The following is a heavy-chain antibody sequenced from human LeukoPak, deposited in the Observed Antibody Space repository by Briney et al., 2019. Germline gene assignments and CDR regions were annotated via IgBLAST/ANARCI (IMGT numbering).Heavy chain of an antibody. D-gene: IGHD6-13*01. J-gene: IGHJ1*01. CDR1: GFTFSSYA. V-gene: IGHV3-23*01. Sequence: PGGSLRLSCAASGFTFSSYAMTWVRQAPGKGLEWVSAISGSAGTTCYADSVKGRFTISRDNSKNTLYLQMNSLRAEDTALYYCAKDGSSSWQDKYFQHWGQGTLVTVSS. CDR3: AKDGSSSWQDKYFQH. CDR2: ISGSAGTT.